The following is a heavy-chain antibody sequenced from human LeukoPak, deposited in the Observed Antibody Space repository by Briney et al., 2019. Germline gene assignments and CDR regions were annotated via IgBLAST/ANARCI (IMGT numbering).Heavy chain of an antibody. Sequence: PGGSLRLSCAASGFTFSSYWMSWVRQAPGKGLEWVANIKQDGSEKYYVDSVKGRFTISRDNSKNTLYLQMNSLRAEDTAVYYCAKPYDILTGNMNNWFDPWGQGTLVTVSS. CDR2: IKQDGSEK. J-gene: IGHJ5*02. CDR3: AKPYDILTGNMNNWFDP. D-gene: IGHD3-9*01. V-gene: IGHV3-7*01. CDR1: GFTFSSYW.